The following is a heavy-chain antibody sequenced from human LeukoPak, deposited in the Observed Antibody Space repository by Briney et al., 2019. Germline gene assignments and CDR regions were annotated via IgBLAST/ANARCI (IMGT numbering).Heavy chain of an antibody. CDR3: ASHLTDSSSCFDY. CDR1: GGSISSYY. Sequence: SETLSLTCTVSGGSISSYYWSWIRQPPGKGLEWIGSIHYSGSTNYNPSLKSRVTISVDTSKNQFSLNLTSVTAADTAVYYCASHLTDSSSCFDYWGQGTLVTVSS. J-gene: IGHJ4*02. CDR2: IHYSGST. V-gene: IGHV4-59*08. D-gene: IGHD6-13*01.